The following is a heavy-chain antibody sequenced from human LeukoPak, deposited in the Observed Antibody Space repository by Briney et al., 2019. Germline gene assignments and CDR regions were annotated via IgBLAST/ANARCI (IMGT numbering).Heavy chain of an antibody. CDR1: GFTFSTYA. Sequence: PGGSLRLSCAASGFTFSTYAMSWVRQAPGKRLEWVSGVTGNGIHTWYADSVKGRFTISRDNSKNTLYLQMNSLRAEDTAVYYCANTPSYSGSYPVGWNWGQGTLVTVSS. V-gene: IGHV3-23*01. CDR2: VTGNGIHT. D-gene: IGHD1-26*01. J-gene: IGHJ4*02. CDR3: ANTPSYSGSYPVGWN.